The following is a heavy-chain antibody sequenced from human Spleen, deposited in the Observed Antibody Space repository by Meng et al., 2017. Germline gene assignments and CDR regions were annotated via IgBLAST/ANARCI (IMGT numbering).Heavy chain of an antibody. CDR3: ARAPPYSSGWLGAFDY. CDR2: IYSGGST. D-gene: IGHD6-19*01. Sequence: GESLKISCAASGFTVSSNYMSWVRQAPGKGLEWVSVIYSGGSTYYADSVKGRFTISRHNSKNTLYLQMNSLSAEDTAVYFCARAPPYSSGWLGAFDYWGQGTLVTVSS. V-gene: IGHV3-53*04. J-gene: IGHJ4*02. CDR1: GFTVSSNY.